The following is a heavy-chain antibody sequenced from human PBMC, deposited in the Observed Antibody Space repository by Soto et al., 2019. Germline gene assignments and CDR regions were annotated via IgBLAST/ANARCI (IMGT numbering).Heavy chain of an antibody. CDR2: IYPGDSDT. D-gene: IGHD6-13*01. CDR1: GYSFTSYW. J-gene: IGHJ6*02. Sequence: EVQLVQSGAEVKKPGESLKISCKGSGYSFTSYWIGWVRQMPGKGLEWMGIIYPGDSDTRYSPSFQGQVTISADKSISTAYLQWRSLKASDTAMYYCARTAAAGKYSYGVDVWGQGTTVTVAS. V-gene: IGHV5-51*01. CDR3: ARTAAAGKYSYGVDV.